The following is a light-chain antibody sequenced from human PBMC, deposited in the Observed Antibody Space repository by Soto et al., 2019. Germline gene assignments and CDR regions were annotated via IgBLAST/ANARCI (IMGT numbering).Light chain of an antibody. CDR3: QHYGRTAYT. Sequence: EIVLTQSPGTLSLSPGERATLSCRASQSVSSNYLAWYQQKPGQAPRLLLYGASNRATGIPYRFSGSGSGTDFTLTISSLEPEDFAVYYCQHYGRTAYTFGQANTLEI. CDR2: GAS. CDR1: QSVSSNY. V-gene: IGKV3-20*01. J-gene: IGKJ2*01.